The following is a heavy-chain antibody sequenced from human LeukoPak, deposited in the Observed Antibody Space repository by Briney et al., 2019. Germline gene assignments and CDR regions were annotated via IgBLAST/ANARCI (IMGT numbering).Heavy chain of an antibody. CDR3: ANYDSSGYYVY. D-gene: IGHD3-22*01. Sequence: SETLSLTCTVSGGSISSSVYYWGWIRQPPGLGLEWIGSIYYSGTTYYTPSLKSRATISVDTSKNQFSLKLNSVTAADTAVYYCANYDSSGYYVYWGQGTLVTVSS. V-gene: IGHV4-39*01. CDR2: IYYSGTT. J-gene: IGHJ4*02. CDR1: GGSISSSVYY.